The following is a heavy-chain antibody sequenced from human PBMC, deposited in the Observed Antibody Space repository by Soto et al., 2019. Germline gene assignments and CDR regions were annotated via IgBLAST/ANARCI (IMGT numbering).Heavy chain of an antibody. V-gene: IGHV4-39*01. D-gene: IGHD3-22*01. J-gene: IGHJ4*02. CDR1: GGSISTSSYY. Sequence: QLQLQESGPGLVKPSETLSLTCTVSGGSISTSSYYWGWIRQPPGKGLEWIGSIYYSGSTYYNPSLKSRVTISVDTSQNQFSLKLGSVTAADTAVYYCARDYDSSGDYWGQGTLVTVSS. CDR2: IYYSGST. CDR3: ARDYDSSGDY.